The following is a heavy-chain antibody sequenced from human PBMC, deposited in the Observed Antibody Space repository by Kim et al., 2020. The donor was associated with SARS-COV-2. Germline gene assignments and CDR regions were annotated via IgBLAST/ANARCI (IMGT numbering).Heavy chain of an antibody. CDR2: IYPGDSDS. J-gene: IGHJ3*02. V-gene: IGHV5-51*01. CDR1: GYSFTSYW. CDR3: ARPRWLQWDAFDI. D-gene: IGHD5-12*01. Sequence: GESLKISCKGSGYSFTSYWIGWVRQMPGKGLEWMGIIYPGDSDSRYSPSFQGQVTISADKSISTAYLQWSSLKASDTAMYYCARPRWLQWDAFDIWGQGTMVTVSS.